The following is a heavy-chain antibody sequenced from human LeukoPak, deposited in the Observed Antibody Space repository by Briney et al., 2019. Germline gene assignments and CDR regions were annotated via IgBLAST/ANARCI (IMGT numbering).Heavy chain of an antibody. V-gene: IGHV3-30*04. CDR1: GFTFSSYA. CDR3: ARDTSFAVGATLDF. D-gene: IGHD1-26*01. J-gene: IGHJ4*02. CDR2: VSYDGSNK. Sequence: GGSLRLSCAASGFTFSSYAMHWVRQAPGKGLEWVAVVSYDGSNKHYANSVKGRFTISRDKSKNTLHLQMNSLRAEDTAIYYCARDTSFAVGATLDFWGQGTLVTVSS.